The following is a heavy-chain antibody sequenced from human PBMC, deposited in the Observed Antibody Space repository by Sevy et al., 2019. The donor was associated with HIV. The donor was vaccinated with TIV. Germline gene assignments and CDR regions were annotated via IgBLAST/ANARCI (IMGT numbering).Heavy chain of an antibody. CDR3: ARDQPWELPQYAFDS. Sequence: GGSLRLSCAASGFTFSSYAMHWVRQAPGKGLEWVAVISDDGSNKYYADSVKGRFTISRDNSKNTLYLQMNSLRAEDTAVYYCARDQPWELPQYAFDSWGQGTMVTVSS. D-gene: IGHD1-26*01. V-gene: IGHV3-30-3*01. CDR1: GFTFSSYA. CDR2: ISDDGSNK. J-gene: IGHJ3*02.